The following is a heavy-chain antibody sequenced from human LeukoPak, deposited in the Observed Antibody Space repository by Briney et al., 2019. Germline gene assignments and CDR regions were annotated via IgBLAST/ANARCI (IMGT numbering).Heavy chain of an antibody. CDR1: GFTFSSYA. V-gene: IGHV3-23*01. CDR2: ISGSGGST. D-gene: IGHD1-20*01. J-gene: IGHJ4*02. CDR3: AKDRLITGTTPYYFDY. Sequence: AGGSLRLSCAASGFTFSSYAMSWVRQAPGKGLEWVSAISGSGGSTYYADSVKGRFTISRDNSKNTLYLQMNSLRAEDTAVYYCAKDRLITGTTPYYFDYWGQGTLVTVSS.